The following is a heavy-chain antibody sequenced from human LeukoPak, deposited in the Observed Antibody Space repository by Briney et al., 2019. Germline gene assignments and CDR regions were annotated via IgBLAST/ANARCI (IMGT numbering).Heavy chain of an antibody. CDR3: ARDGGAAVFDY. V-gene: IGHV1-2*02. CDR2: INPNSGGT. CDR1: GYTFTSYY. Sequence: ASVKVSCKASGYTFTSYYMHWVRQAPGQGLEWMGWINPNSGGTNYARKFQGRVTMTRDTSISTAYMELSRLRSDDTAVYYCARDGGAAVFDYWGQGTLVTVSS. D-gene: IGHD3-16*01. J-gene: IGHJ4*02.